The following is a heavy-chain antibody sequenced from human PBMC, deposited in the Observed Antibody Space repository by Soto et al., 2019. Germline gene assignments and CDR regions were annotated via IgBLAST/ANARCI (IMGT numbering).Heavy chain of an antibody. V-gene: IGHV3-23*01. J-gene: IGHJ5*01. CDR3: AKDQISGWYDN. Sequence: EVQLLESGGGLVQPGGSLRLSCAASGFAFSRSAMSWVRQAPGKGLEWVSAMGGSVDSTYYADSVKGRFTISRDESKNTPEHEMNSMRREDTVLYYGAKDQISGWYDNWGQGTLVTVSS. CDR2: MGGSVDST. D-gene: IGHD6-19*01. CDR1: GFAFSRSA.